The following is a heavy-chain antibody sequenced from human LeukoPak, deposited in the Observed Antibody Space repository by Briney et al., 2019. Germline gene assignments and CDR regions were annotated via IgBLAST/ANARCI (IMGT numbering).Heavy chain of an antibody. D-gene: IGHD1-26*01. CDR2: INHSGST. Sequence: PSETLSLTCAVYGGSFSGYYWSWIRQPPGKGLEWIGEINHSGSTNYNPSLKSRVTISVDTSKNQFSLKLSSVTAADTAVYYCARGQVGARNKFDPWGQGTLVTVSS. J-gene: IGHJ5*02. CDR1: GGSFSGYY. V-gene: IGHV4-34*01. CDR3: ARGQVGARNKFDP.